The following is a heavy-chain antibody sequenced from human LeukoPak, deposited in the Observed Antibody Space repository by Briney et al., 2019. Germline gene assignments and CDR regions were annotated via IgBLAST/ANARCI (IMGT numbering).Heavy chain of an antibody. Sequence: GASLRLSCAASGFTFSSYEMNWVRQAPGKGLEWVSYISSSGSTIYYADSVKGRFTISRDNAKNSLYLQMNSLRAEDTAVYYCARDAAVGYFDLWGRGTLVTVSS. J-gene: IGHJ2*01. D-gene: IGHD6-19*01. CDR1: GFTFSSYE. CDR2: ISSSGSTI. V-gene: IGHV3-48*03. CDR3: ARDAAVGYFDL.